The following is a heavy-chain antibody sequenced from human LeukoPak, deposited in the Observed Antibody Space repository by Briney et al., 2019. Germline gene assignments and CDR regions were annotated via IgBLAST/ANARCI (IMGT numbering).Heavy chain of an antibody. CDR2: VSGSGGST. V-gene: IGHV3-23*01. CDR3: AKNPSWFGELPVDY. Sequence: PGGSVRLSCAASGFTFSSYAMSWVRQAPGKGLEWVSAVSGSGGSTYYADSVKGRFTISRDNSKNTLYLQMNSLRAEDTAVYYCAKNPSWFGELPVDYWGQGTLVTVSS. J-gene: IGHJ4*02. D-gene: IGHD3-10*01. CDR1: GFTFSSYA.